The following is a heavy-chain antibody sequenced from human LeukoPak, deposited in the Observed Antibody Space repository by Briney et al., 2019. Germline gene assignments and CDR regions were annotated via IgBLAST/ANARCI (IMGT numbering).Heavy chain of an antibody. CDR1: GGSISSGSYY. J-gene: IGHJ4*02. CDR3: ARDRVLPYCSSTSCYRRGHYFDY. D-gene: IGHD2-2*02. CDR2: IYTSGST. Sequence: SETLSLTCTVSGGSISSGSYYWSWIRQPAGKGLEWIGRIYTSGSTNYNPSLKSRVTISVDTSKNQFSLKLSSVTAADTAVYYCARDRVLPYCSSTSCYRRGHYFDYWGQGTLVTVSS. V-gene: IGHV4-61*02.